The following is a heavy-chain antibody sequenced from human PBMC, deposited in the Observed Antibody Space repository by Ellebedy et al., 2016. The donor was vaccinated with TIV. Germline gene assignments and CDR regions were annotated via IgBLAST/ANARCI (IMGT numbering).Heavy chain of an antibody. CDR3: ATRILAVALNAFDI. V-gene: IGHV4-39*07. Sequence: MPSETLSLTCSVSDASIRSYYWDWIRQPPGKGLEWIGKIYYSGSTYYNPSLKSRVTTSVHTSKNQVSLTLSSVTAADTAVYYCATRILAVALNAFDIWGKGTMVTVSS. CDR1: DASIRSYY. D-gene: IGHD6-19*01. J-gene: IGHJ3*02. CDR2: IYYSGST.